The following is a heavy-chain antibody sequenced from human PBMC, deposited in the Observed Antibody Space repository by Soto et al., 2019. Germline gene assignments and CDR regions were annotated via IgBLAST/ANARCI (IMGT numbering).Heavy chain of an antibody. D-gene: IGHD4-17*01. Sequence: EVQLVESGGGLVQPGESLRLSCAASGFTFSSYWMSWVRQAPGKGLEWVASIKEDGSEKYYVDSVKGRFTISRDNARNSLYLQLSSLRVDDMAVYYCARAPNYGDYFNYWGQGTLVTVSS. CDR3: ARAPNYGDYFNY. CDR2: IKEDGSEK. V-gene: IGHV3-7*01. CDR1: GFTFSSYW. J-gene: IGHJ4*02.